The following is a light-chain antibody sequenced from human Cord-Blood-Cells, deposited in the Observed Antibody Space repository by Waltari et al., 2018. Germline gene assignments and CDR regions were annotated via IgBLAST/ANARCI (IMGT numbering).Light chain of an antibody. V-gene: IGLV1-40*01. CDR2: GNS. Sequence: QSVLTQPPSVSGAPGQRATIPCTGSSSNIGAGYDVHSYQQLPGTAPNLLIYGNSNRPSGVPDRFSVSKSGTSASLAITGLQAEDEADYYCQSYDSSLSGSVFGGGTKLTVL. CDR1: SSNIGAGYD. CDR3: QSYDSSLSGSV. J-gene: IGLJ2*01.